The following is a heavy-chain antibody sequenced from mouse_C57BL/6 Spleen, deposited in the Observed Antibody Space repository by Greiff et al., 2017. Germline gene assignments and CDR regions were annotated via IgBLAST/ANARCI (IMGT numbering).Heavy chain of an antibody. Sequence: EVQLQQSGAELVRPGASVKLSCTASGFNIKDYYMHWVKQRPEQGLEWIGRTDPEDGDTEYAPKFQGKATMTADTSSNTAYLQLSSLTSEDTAVYYCTTSLYSYYAMDYWGQGTSVTVSS. CDR1: GFNIKDYY. D-gene: IGHD6-1*01. CDR2: TDPEDGDT. CDR3: TTSLYSYYAMDY. V-gene: IGHV14-1*01. J-gene: IGHJ4*01.